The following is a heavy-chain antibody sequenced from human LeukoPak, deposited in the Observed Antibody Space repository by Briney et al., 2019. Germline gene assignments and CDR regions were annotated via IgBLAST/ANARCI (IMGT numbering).Heavy chain of an antibody. CDR1: GFTFSSCS. V-gene: IGHV3-21*01. Sequence: GGSLRLSCAASGFTFSSCSMNWVRQAPGKGLEWVSSISSSSSYIYYADSVKGRFTISRDNAKNSLYLQMNSLRAEDTAVYYCASAGYSSSWYQVYWGQGTLVTVSS. J-gene: IGHJ4*02. CDR2: ISSSSSYI. D-gene: IGHD6-13*01. CDR3: ASAGYSSSWYQVY.